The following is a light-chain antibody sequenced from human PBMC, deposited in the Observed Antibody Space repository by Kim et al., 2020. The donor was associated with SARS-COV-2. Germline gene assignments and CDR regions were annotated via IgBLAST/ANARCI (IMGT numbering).Light chain of an antibody. Sequence: KTVTLSCPRSSGKIGSAYVQWNQQRPGRAPTTLIYEDNQRPSGVPDRFSGSIDRSSNSASLTISGLRSEDEADYYCQSYDDNYRAVFGGGTQLTVL. CDR1: SGKIGSAY. V-gene: IGLV6-57*03. J-gene: IGLJ2*01. CDR2: EDN. CDR3: QSYDDNYRAV.